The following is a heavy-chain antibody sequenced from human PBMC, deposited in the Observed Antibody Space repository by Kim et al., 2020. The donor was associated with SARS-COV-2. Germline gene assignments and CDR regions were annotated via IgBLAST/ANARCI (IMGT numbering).Heavy chain of an antibody. V-gene: IGHV3-11*01. CDR1: GFTFSDYY. J-gene: IGHJ4*02. CDR2: ISSSGSTI. CDR3: ASAMVRGVMGPFY. Sequence: GGSLRLSCAASGFTFSDYYMSWIRQAPGKGLEWVSYISSSGSTIYYADSVKGRFTISRDNAKNSLYLQMNSLRAEDTAVYYCASAMVRGVMGPFYWGQGTLVTVSS. D-gene: IGHD3-10*01.